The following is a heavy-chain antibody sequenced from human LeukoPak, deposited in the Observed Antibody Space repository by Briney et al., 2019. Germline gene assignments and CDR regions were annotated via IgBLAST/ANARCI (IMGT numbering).Heavy chain of an antibody. D-gene: IGHD5/OR15-5a*01. CDR2: ISYSGTT. V-gene: IGHV4-59*01. Sequence: SETLSLTCTVSGGSISSFYWSWIRQPPGKGLEYIGYISYSGTTSYNPSLKSRVTISVDTSKNQFSLKLTSVTAADTAVYYCARDKGLPQAFDIWGQGTMVTVSS. CDR1: GGSISSFY. CDR3: ARDKGLPQAFDI. J-gene: IGHJ3*02.